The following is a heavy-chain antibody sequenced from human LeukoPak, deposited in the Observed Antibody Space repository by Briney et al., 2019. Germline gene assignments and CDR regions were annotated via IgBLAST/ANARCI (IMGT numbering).Heavy chain of an antibody. CDR1: GFTFRSYE. D-gene: IGHD1-1*01. J-gene: IGHJ4*02. Sequence: QPRGSLRLSCAASGFTFRSYEMNWVRQAPGKGLEWVSYISTSGTDIFYTDSVKGRFTISRDNAKDSLYLQMDNLSAEDTAVYYCARAGDSNNWGFAYWGEGTLVTVSS. V-gene: IGHV3-48*03. CDR2: ISTSGTDI. CDR3: ARAGDSNNWGFAY.